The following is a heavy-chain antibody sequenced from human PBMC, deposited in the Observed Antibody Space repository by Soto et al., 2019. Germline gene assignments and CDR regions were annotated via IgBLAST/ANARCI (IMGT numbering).Heavy chain of an antibody. J-gene: IGHJ4*02. V-gene: IGHV4-61*01. CDR1: VGSVSSGSYY. Sequence: SETLCITCSFFVGSVSSGSYYWSWIRQPPGKGLEWIGYIYYSGSTNYNPSLKSRVTISVDTSKNQFSLKLSSVTAADTAVYYCARDYVTGDRFDYWGQGALVTVSS. CDR3: ARDYVTGDRFDY. D-gene: IGHD7-27*01. CDR2: IYYSGST.